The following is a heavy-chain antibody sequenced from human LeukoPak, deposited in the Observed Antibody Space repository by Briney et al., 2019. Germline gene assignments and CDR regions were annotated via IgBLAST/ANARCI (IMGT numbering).Heavy chain of an antibody. D-gene: IGHD3-3*01. J-gene: IGHJ6*03. CDR3: GRLFYDFWSGHYYYYMDV. Sequence: PSETLSLTCTVSGGSIRSTSYYWGWIRQPPGKGLEWIGSIYYSGSTYYNTSLKSRVTISVDTSKNQFSLKLSSVTAADTAVYYCGRLFYDFWSGHYYYYMDVWGKGTTVTVSS. CDR2: IYYSGST. V-gene: IGHV4-39*01. CDR1: GGSIRSTSYY.